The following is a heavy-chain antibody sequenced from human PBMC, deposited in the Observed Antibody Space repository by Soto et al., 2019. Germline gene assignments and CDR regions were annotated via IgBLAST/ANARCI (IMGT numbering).Heavy chain of an antibody. V-gene: IGHV1-8*01. CDR3: ARQSRVGATILSY. Sequence: VASVKVSCKASGYTFTSYDINWVRQATGQGLEWMGWMNPNSGNTGYAQKFQGRVTMTRNTSISTAYMELSSLRSEYTAVYYCARQSRVGATILSYWGQGALVSV. J-gene: IGHJ4*02. D-gene: IGHD1-26*01. CDR2: MNPNSGNT. CDR1: GYTFTSYD.